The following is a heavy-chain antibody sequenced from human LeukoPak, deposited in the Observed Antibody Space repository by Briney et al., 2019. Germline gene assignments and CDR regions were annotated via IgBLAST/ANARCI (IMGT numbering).Heavy chain of an antibody. CDR2: ISGSGGST. V-gene: IGHV3-23*01. D-gene: IGHD5-12*01. J-gene: IGHJ5*02. CDR1: GFTFSSYA. Sequence: GGSLRLSCAASGFTFSSYAMSWVRQAPGKGLEWVSAISGSGGSTYYADSVKGRFTISRDNSKNTLYLQMNGLRAEDTAVYYCAKVRGGYDAAGWFDPWGQGTLVTVSS. CDR3: AKVRGGYDAAGWFDP.